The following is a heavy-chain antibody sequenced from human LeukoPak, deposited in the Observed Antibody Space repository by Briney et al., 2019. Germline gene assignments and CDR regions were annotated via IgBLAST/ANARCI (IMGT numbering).Heavy chain of an antibody. Sequence: SETLSLTCTVSGASIRSYYWNWLRQPAGKGLEWRGYINYSGSTNFNPSLKSRATISMDTSKHHFSLKLSSVTAADTAVYYCARDTRSYDSSGYYFFDFWGQGTLVTVSS. V-gene: IGHV4-59*01. D-gene: IGHD3-22*01. CDR1: GASIRSYY. CDR3: ARDTRSYDSSGYYFFDF. CDR2: INYSGST. J-gene: IGHJ4*02.